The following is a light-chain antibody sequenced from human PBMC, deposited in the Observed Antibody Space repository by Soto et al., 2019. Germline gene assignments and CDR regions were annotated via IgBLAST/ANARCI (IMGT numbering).Light chain of an antibody. J-gene: IGKJ1*01. CDR3: QQYGSSPRT. CDR1: QSGTNNY. CDR2: GSS. V-gene: IGKV3-20*01. Sequence: VLTQSPGTLSLSPGERATLSRRASQSGTNNYLAWYQQRPGQAPRLLIYGSSSRATGIPDRFSGSGFGTDFTLSISRLELEDFAVYYCQQYGSSPRTFGQVTKVDIK.